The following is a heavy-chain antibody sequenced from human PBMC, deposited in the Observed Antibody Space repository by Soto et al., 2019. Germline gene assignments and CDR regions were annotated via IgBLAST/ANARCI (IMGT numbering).Heavy chain of an antibody. CDR1: GGTFSSYA. V-gene: IGHV1-69*01. CDR3: ARPGIAGANTGYNY. J-gene: IGHJ4*02. Sequence: QVQLVQSGAEVKKPGSSVKVSCKASGGTFSSYAISWVRQDPGQGREWMGGIIPIFGTSNYARKFQGRVTITPDESPSTTYLELSSLRSDATAVYYGARPGIAGANTGYNYWCQGTMVTVS. D-gene: IGHD1-26*01. CDR2: IIPIFGTS.